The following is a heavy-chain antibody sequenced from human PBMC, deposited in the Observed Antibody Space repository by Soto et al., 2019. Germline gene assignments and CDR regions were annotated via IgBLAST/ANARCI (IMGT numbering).Heavy chain of an antibody. J-gene: IGHJ6*02. Sequence: SGGSLRLSCAASGFTFSNAWMNWVRQAPGKGLEWVGRIKSKTDGGTTDYAAPVKGRFTISRDDSKNTLYLQMNSLKTEDTAVYYCTTRIAAAGTTYYYYGMDVWGQGTTVTVSS. CDR3: TTRIAAAGTTYYYYGMDV. V-gene: IGHV3-15*07. D-gene: IGHD6-13*01. CDR2: IKSKTDGGTT. CDR1: GFTFSNAW.